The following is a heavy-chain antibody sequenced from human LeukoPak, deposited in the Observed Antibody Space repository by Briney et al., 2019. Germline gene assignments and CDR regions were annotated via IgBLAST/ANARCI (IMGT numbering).Heavy chain of an antibody. Sequence: PGESLKISCKGSGYRINNYWIGWVRQMPGKGLEWMGIIYPADSDIRYSPSFQGQVTISADKSISTAYLQWSSLKASDTAMYYCARQEYCSGGSCYTWFDPWGQGTLVTVSS. CDR3: ARQEYCSGGSCYTWFDP. D-gene: IGHD2-15*01. CDR2: IYPADSDI. V-gene: IGHV5-51*01. J-gene: IGHJ5*02. CDR1: GYRINNYW.